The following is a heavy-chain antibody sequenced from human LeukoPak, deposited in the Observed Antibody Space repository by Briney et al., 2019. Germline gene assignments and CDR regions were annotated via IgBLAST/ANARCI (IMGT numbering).Heavy chain of an antibody. CDR1: GFTFSDYN. CDR3: ARDLNWGFDY. CDR2: SRSD. V-gene: IGHV3-69-1*01. Sequence: PGGSLRLSCAASGFTFSDYNMNWVRQTPGRGLEWVSNSRSDMKGRFTISRDNAKNSLFLHMDSLRVEDTAFYYRARDLNWGFDYWGQGAQVTVSS. D-gene: IGHD7-27*01. J-gene: IGHJ4*02.